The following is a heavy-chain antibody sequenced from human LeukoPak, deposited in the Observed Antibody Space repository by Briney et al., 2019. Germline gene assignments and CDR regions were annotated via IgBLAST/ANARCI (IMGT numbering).Heavy chain of an antibody. CDR2: ISSSSSTI. Sequence: GGSLRLSCAASGFTFSSYSMNWVRQAPGKGLEWVSYISSSSSTIYYADSVKGRFTISRDNAKNSLYLQMNSLRAEDTAVYYCARTMASGYNAFDIWGQGTMVTVSS. D-gene: IGHD3-22*01. V-gene: IGHV3-48*01. J-gene: IGHJ3*02. CDR3: ARTMASGYNAFDI. CDR1: GFTFSSYS.